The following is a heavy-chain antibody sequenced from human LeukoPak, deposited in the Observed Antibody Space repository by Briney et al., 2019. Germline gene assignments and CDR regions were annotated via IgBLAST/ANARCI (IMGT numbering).Heavy chain of an antibody. CDR2: ISGSGGST. Sequence: GGSLRLSCAASGFTFSSYSMNWVRQAPGKGLEWVSAISGSGGSTYYADSVKGRFTISRDNSKNTLYLQMNSLRAEDTAVYYCAKDFEGAYYYDSSGYYLFDYWGQGTLVTASS. D-gene: IGHD3-22*01. CDR1: GFTFSSYS. V-gene: IGHV3-23*01. J-gene: IGHJ4*02. CDR3: AKDFEGAYYYDSSGYYLFDY.